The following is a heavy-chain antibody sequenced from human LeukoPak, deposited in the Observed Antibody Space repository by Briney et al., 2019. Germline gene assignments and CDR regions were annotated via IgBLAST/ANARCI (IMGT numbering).Heavy chain of an antibody. CDR1: GGSISSYY. V-gene: IGHV4-4*07. CDR3: ARGIYCSSTSCVPNYYYYYMDV. J-gene: IGHJ6*03. D-gene: IGHD2-2*01. CDR2: IYTSGST. Sequence: PSETLSLTCTVSGGSISSYYWSWIRQPAGKGLEWIGRIYTSGSTNYNPSLKSRVTMSVDTSKNQFSLKLSSVTAADTDEYYCARGIYCSSTSCVPNYYYYYMDVWGKGTTVTVSS.